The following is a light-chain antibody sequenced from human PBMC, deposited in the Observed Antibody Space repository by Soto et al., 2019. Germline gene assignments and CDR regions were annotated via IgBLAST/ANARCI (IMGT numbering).Light chain of an antibody. CDR3: CSYAATSTLV. V-gene: IGLV2-11*01. CDR2: DVI. J-gene: IGLJ3*02. Sequence: QSALTQPRSVSGSPGQSVTISCTGTSSDVGIYNYVSWYQHHPGKAPKLIIYDVIKRPSGVPDRFSGSKSGITASLTISGLQADDEADYYCCSYAATSTLVFGGGTKVTLL. CDR1: SSDVGIYNY.